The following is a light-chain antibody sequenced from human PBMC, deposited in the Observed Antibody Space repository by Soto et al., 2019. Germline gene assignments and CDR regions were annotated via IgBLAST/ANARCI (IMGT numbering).Light chain of an antibody. CDR2: DVS. CDR3: VSYTTFNTVI. CDR1: SSDIGAYDY. Sequence: QSALTQPASVSGSPGQSVTISCTGTSSDIGAYDYVSWFQQHPGKAPEFMIHDVSTRPSGVSNRFSGSKSGNTASLSISGLQAEDDAEYYCVSYTTFNTVIFGGGTKLTVL. J-gene: IGLJ2*01. V-gene: IGLV2-14*03.